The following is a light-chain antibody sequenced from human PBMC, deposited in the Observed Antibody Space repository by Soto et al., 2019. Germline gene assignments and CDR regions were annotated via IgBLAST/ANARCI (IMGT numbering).Light chain of an antibody. J-gene: IGLJ1*01. Sequence: SVLQQAASGSGSHGQSSTISCNGTSSDVGGYNYVSWYQQHPGKAPKFMIYDVSNRPSGVSNRFSGSKSGNTASLTISGLQAEDEADYYCSSYTTSNTRQIVFGTGTKVTVL. V-gene: IGLV2-14*01. CDR1: SSDVGGYNY. CDR2: DVS. CDR3: SSYTTSNTRQIV.